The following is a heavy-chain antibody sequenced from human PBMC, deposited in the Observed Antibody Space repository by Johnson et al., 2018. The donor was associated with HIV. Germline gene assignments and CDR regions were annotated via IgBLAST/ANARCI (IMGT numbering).Heavy chain of an antibody. CDR2: IYSGGST. CDR1: GFIVSSNY. V-gene: IGHV3-66*01. Sequence: VQLVESGGGLVQPGGSLRLSCAASGFIVSSNYMNWVRQAPGKGLESVSVIYSGGSTYHADSVTGRFIISRDNSKSTLYLQMNSLRAEDTAVYYCARAYTYGAFDIWGQGTMVTVSS. D-gene: IGHD5-18*01. CDR3: ARAYTYGAFDI. J-gene: IGHJ3*02.